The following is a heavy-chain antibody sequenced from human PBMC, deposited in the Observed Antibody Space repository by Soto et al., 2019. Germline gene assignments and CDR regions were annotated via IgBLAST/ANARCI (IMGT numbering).Heavy chain of an antibody. CDR3: ARGDSGYDPISFDY. J-gene: IGHJ4*02. CDR2: TYYSGST. D-gene: IGHD5-12*01. V-gene: IGHV4-30-4*01. CDR1: GGSISSGDYY. Sequence: SETLSLTCTVSGGSISSGDYYWSWIRQPPGKGLEWIGYTYYSGSTYYNPSLKSRVTISVDTSKNQFSLKLSSVTAADTAVYYCARGDSGYDPISFDYWGQGTLVTVSS.